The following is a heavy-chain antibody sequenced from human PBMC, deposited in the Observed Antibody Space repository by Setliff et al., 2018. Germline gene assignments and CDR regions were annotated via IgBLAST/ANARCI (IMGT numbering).Heavy chain of an antibody. Sequence: PSETLSLTCTVSGGSMITNDYFWGWIRQPPGTGLEWIGSIYYSGDTYYNPSLKSRATVSVDTSTSQFSLRLTSVTAADSAVYFCARYPRRGNGWYPYYVDVWAKGPRSPSP. D-gene: IGHD6-19*01. V-gene: IGHV4-39*07. CDR3: ARYPRRGNGWYPYYVDV. CDR1: GGSMITNDYF. CDR2: IYYSGDT. J-gene: IGHJ6*03.